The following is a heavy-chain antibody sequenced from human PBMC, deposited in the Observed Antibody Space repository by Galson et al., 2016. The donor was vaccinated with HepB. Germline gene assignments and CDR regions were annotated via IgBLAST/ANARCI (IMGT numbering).Heavy chain of an antibody. Sequence: LRLSCAASGLTFGSYAMTWVRQPPGKGLEWIGEINHSGSTNYNPSLKSRVTISVDTSKNQFSLKLSSVTAADTAVYYCARGDNPDYGDYASAYYYMDVWGKGTTVTVSS. V-gene: IGHV4-34*01. CDR1: GLTFGSYA. J-gene: IGHJ6*03. CDR3: ARGDNPDYGDYASAYYYMDV. D-gene: IGHD4-17*01. CDR2: INHSGST.